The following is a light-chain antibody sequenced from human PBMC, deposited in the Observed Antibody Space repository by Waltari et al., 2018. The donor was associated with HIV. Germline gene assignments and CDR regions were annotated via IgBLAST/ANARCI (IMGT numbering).Light chain of an antibody. J-gene: IGKJ4*01. CDR3: QQYDNLPPPT. CDR1: QDISNY. V-gene: IGKV1-33*01. CDR2: DAS. Sequence: DIQMTPSPSSLSASVGDRVPITCQASQDISNYLNWYQQKPGKAPKLLIYDASNLETGVPSRFSGSGSGTDFTFTISSLQPEDIATYYCQQYDNLPPPTFGGGTKVEIK.